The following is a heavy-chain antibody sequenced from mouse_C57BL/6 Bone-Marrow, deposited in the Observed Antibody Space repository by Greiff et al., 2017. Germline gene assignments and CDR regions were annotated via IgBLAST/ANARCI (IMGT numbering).Heavy chain of an antibody. Sequence: QVQLQQSGAELARPGASVKISCKVSGYTFTDHTIHWMKQRPEQGLEWIGYIYPRDGSTKYNEKFKGKATLTADKSSSTAYMQLNSLTSEDSAVYFCARHLIYYDYDGGFAYWGQGTLVTVSA. D-gene: IGHD2-4*01. J-gene: IGHJ3*01. V-gene: IGHV1-78*01. CDR2: IYPRDGST. CDR1: GYTFTDHT. CDR3: ARHLIYYDYDGGFAY.